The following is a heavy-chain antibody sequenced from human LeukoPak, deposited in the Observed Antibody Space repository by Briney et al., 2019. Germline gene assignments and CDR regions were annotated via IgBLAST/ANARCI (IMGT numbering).Heavy chain of an antibody. V-gene: IGHV3-30*03. J-gene: IGHJ4*02. CDR1: RFTFSSYG. Sequence: GGSLRLSCAASRFTFSSYGMHWVRQAPGKGLEWVAVISYDGSNKYYADSVKGRFTISRDNSKNTLYLQMNSLRAEDTAVYYCTTEYNFNYYDSSGYYYWGQGTLVTVSS. CDR3: TTEYNFNYYDSSGYYY. CDR2: ISYDGSNK. D-gene: IGHD3-22*01.